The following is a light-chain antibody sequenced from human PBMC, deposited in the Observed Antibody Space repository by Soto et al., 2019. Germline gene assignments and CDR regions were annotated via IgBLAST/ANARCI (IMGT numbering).Light chain of an antibody. CDR3: MQALETPLT. V-gene: IGKV2-28*01. J-gene: IGKJ5*01. CDR2: LTS. Sequence: DIVMTQSPLSLRVTPGEPASISCRSSESLLHSNGFYYLEWYLQKPGQSPQLLFYLTSVRASGVPHRFSGSGSGTDFTLYISRVEAEDVGVYYCMQALETPLTFGQGTRLEIK. CDR1: ESLLHSNGFYY.